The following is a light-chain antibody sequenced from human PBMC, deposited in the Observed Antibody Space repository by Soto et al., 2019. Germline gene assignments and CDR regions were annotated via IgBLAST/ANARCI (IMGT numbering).Light chain of an antibody. CDR1: SSDIGGYNY. CDR3: SSYTTSSTVA. Sequence: QSALTQSASVSGSPGQSITISCTGTSSDIGGYNYVSWYQQHPDKAPKLMIFEVSNRPSGVSNRFSGSKSGNTASLTISGLLPEDEADYYCSSYTTSSTVAFRGGTKLTVL. CDR2: EVS. J-gene: IGLJ2*01. V-gene: IGLV2-14*01.